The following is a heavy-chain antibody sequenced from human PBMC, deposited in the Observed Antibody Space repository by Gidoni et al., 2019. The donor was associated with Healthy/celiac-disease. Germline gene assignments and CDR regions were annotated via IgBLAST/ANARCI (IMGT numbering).Heavy chain of an antibody. CDR1: GFTFSSYA. Sequence: QVQLVESGGGVVQPGRSLRLSCAASGFTFSSYAMHWVRQAPGKGLEWVAVISYDGSNKYYADSVKGRFTISRDNSKNTLYLQMNSLRAEDTAVYYCARVRDFWSGPHPLDYWGQGTLVTVSS. CDR3: ARVRDFWSGPHPLDY. D-gene: IGHD3-3*01. CDR2: ISYDGSNK. V-gene: IGHV3-30-3*01. J-gene: IGHJ4*02.